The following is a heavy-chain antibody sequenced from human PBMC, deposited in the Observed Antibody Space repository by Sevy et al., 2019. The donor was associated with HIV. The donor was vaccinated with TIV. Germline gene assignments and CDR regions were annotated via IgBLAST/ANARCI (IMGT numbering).Heavy chain of an antibody. CDR1: GGSMSSYF. J-gene: IGHJ4*02. V-gene: IGHV4-59*01. Sequence: SETLSLTCTVSGGSMSSYFWSWFRQPPGNGLEWIGNIYYTGTTNYNPSLKSRLTMSLDTSKNRFSLKLTAVTAADTAVYYCARDSVLSPRVFDSWGQGTLVTVSS. CDR2: IYYTGTT. CDR3: ARDSVLSPRVFDS. D-gene: IGHD3-10*01.